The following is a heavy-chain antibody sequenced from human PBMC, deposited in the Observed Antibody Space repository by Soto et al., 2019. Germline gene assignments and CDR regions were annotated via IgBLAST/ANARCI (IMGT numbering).Heavy chain of an antibody. Sequence: GGSLRLSCAASGFTFSSYAMSWVRQAPGKGLEWVSAISGSGGSTYYADSVKGRFTISRDNSKNTLYLQMNSLRAEDTAVYYCAKVLGCSSTSCYEDFDYWGQGTLVTVSS. V-gene: IGHV3-23*01. CDR3: AKVLGCSSTSCYEDFDY. J-gene: IGHJ4*02. D-gene: IGHD2-2*01. CDR2: ISGSGGST. CDR1: GFTFSSYA.